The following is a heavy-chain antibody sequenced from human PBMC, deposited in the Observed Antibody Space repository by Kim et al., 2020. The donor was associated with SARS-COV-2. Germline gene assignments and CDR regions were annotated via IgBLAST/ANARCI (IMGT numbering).Heavy chain of an antibody. J-gene: IGHJ4*02. CDR3: TTGPIVVVITTSDY. V-gene: IGHV3-15*01. D-gene: IGHD3-22*01. CDR1: GFTFSNAW. Sequence: GGSLRLSCAASGFTFSNAWMSWVRQAPGKGLEWVGRIKSKTDGGTTDYAAPVKGRFTISRDDSKNTLYLQMNSLKTEDTAMYYCTTGPIVVVITTSDYWGQGTLVTVSS. CDR2: IKSKTDGGTT.